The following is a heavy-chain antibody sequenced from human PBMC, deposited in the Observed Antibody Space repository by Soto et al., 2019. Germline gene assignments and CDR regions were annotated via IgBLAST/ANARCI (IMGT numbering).Heavy chain of an antibody. CDR2: ISAHNGNT. V-gene: IGHV1-18*01. CDR1: GYTFTSYG. D-gene: IGHD1-1*01. CDR3: ARGRYGDY. J-gene: IGHJ4*02. Sequence: QVHLVQSGAEVKKPGASVKVSCKASGYTFTSYGITWVRQAPGQGLEWMGWISAHNGNTDYAQKLQGRVIVTRDTSPSTAYMELRRLTSDDSAVYYCARGRYGDYWGQGALVTVSS.